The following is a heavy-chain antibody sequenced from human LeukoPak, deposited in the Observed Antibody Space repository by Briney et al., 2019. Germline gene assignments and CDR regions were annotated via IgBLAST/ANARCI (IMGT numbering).Heavy chain of an antibody. CDR3: ARVHFSGYYMVPFDY. V-gene: IGHV3-74*01. Sequence: GGSLRLSCAASGFTFSSYWMHWVRQAPEKGLVWVSRINSDGSSTNYADSVKGRFTISRDNAKHTLYLQMNSLRAEDTAVYYCARVHFSGYYMVPFDYWGQGTLVTVSS. CDR2: INSDGSST. D-gene: IGHD3-3*01. CDR1: GFTFSSYW. J-gene: IGHJ4*02.